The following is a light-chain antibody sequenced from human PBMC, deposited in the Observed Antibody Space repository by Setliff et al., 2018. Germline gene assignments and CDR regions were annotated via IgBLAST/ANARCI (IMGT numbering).Light chain of an antibody. CDR1: SNDVGAYDL. CDR3: TFYSGSNNFF. CDR2: DVS. Sequence: QSALAQPASVSGSPGQSITISCSGTSNDVGAYDLVSWYQQHPGKVPKLIIFDVSNRPSGVSHRFSGSKSGNTASLTISGLQADDEADYYCTFYSGSNNFFFGSGTKVTVL. J-gene: IGLJ1*01. V-gene: IGLV2-14*03.